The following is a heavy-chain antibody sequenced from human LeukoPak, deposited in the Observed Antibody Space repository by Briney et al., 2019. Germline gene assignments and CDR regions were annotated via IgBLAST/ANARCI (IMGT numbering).Heavy chain of an antibody. J-gene: IGHJ5*02. CDR3: ARAGAWQIDP. CDR1: GGSISSYY. D-gene: IGHD3-10*01. Sequence: SETLSLTCTVSGGSISSYYWSWIRQPPGKGLEWIGHVFYTGSSNYNPSLKSRVTISLDRSNNHFSLRLTSVSAADTAVYYCARAGAWQIDPWGQGTLVTVSS. CDR2: VFYTGSS. V-gene: IGHV4-59*01.